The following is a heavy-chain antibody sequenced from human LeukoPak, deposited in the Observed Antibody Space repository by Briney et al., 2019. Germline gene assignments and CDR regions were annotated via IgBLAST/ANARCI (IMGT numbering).Heavy chain of an antibody. D-gene: IGHD5-18*01. J-gene: IGHJ4*02. CDR2: IDTGGSTT. Sequence: GGSLRLSCAASGFXFSNYWIHWVRQPPGKGLVWVSSIDTGGSTTAYADSVKGRYTISRDNAKDTLYLQMNSLRGEDTALYYCANDYNYGQTDYWGQGTLVTVSS. CDR3: ANDYNYGQTDY. V-gene: IGHV3-74*01. CDR1: GFXFSNYW.